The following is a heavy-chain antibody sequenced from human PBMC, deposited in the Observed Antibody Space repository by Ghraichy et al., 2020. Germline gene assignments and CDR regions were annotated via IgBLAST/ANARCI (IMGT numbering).Heavy chain of an antibody. V-gene: IGHV3-23*01. D-gene: IGHD2-2*01. J-gene: IGHJ4*02. CDR3: AKAREYCTSTSCFRAFDY. CDR1: GFTFSSYA. Sequence: GGSLRLSCAASGFTFSSYAMSWVRQAPGKVLQWVSAISGSGGSIHYVDSVRGRFTISRDNSKNTLYLQMNSLRAEDTASYYCAKAREYCTSTSCFRAFDYWGQGTLVTVSS. CDR2: ISGSGGSI.